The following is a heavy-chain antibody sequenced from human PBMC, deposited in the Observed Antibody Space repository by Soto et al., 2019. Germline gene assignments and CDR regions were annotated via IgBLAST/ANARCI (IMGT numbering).Heavy chain of an antibody. J-gene: IGHJ6*02. CDR3: ARDQTPYCSSISCSKYGMDV. CDR2: IKQDGSEK. V-gene: IGHV3-7*03. D-gene: IGHD2-2*01. Sequence: GGSLRLSCAVSGFTFSSYWMSWVRQAPGEGLEWVANIKQDGSEKYYVDSVKGRFTISRDNAKNSLYLQMNSLRAEDTAVYYCARDQTPYCSSISCSKYGMDVWGQGTTVTVSS. CDR1: GFTFSSYW.